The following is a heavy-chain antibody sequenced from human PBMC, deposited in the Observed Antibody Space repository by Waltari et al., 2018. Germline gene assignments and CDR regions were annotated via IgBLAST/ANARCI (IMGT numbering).Heavy chain of an antibody. CDR2: RNTNTGNP. CDR3: ARNYDSSGYYPNWFDP. D-gene: IGHD3-22*01. Sequence: QVQLVQSGSELKKPGASVKVSCKASGYTFTSYAMNWVRQAPGQGLEWMGWRNTNTGNPTDAQCLTGRFVFALDTSVSTAYLQISSLKAEDTAVYYCARNYDSSGYYPNWFDPWGQGTLVTVSS. CDR1: GYTFTSYA. J-gene: IGHJ5*02. V-gene: IGHV7-4-1*02.